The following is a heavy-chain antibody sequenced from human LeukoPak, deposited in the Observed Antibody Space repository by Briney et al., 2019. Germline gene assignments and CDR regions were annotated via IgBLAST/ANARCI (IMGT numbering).Heavy chain of an antibody. J-gene: IGHJ5*02. CDR3: ARHLLVPRRSKYNWFDP. CDR1: GGSISSSSYY. V-gene: IGHV4-39*01. D-gene: IGHD2-8*01. CDR2: ICYSGST. Sequence: SETLSLTCTVSGGSISSSSYYWGWIRQPPGKGLEWIGSICYSGSTYYNPSLKSRVAISVDTSKNQFSLKLSPVTAADTAVYYCARHLLVPRRSKYNWFDPWGQGTLVTVSS.